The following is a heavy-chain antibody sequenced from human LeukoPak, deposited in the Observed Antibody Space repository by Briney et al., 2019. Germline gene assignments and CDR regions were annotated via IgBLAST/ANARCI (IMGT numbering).Heavy chain of an antibody. Sequence: GASVKVSCKASGYTFTSYGISWVRQAPGQGLEWMGWISAYNGNTNYAQKLQGRVTMTTDTSTSTAYMELRSLRSDDTAVYYCARGGLLWFGELLSHYYYYYMDVWGKGTTVTVSS. J-gene: IGHJ6*03. CDR3: ARGGLLWFGELLSHYYYYYMDV. CDR2: ISAYNGNT. CDR1: GYTFTSYG. D-gene: IGHD3-10*01. V-gene: IGHV1-18*01.